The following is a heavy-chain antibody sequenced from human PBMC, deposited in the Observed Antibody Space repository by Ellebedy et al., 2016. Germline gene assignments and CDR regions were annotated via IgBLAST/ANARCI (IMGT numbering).Heavy chain of an antibody. CDR1: GFTFSSYA. CDR3: TRDLTPHYSGAWYDAFDI. V-gene: IGHV3-23*01. D-gene: IGHD6-19*01. J-gene: IGHJ3*02. Sequence: GESLKISXAASGFTFSSYAMSWVRQAPGKGLEWVSAISGSGGCTYYADSVKGRFTISRDNAKNSLYLQMNSLRAEDTAVYYCTRDLTPHYSGAWYDAFDIWGQGTMVTVSS. CDR2: ISGSGGCT.